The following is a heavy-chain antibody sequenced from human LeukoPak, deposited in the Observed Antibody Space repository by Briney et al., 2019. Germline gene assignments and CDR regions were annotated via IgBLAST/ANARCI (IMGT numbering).Heavy chain of an antibody. CDR1: GYTFTSYD. J-gene: IGHJ3*02. V-gene: IGHV1-8*01. CDR3: ARENYDSSGYYRGAFDI. Sequence: ASVKVSCKASGYTFTSYDINWVRQATGQGLEWMGWMNPNSGNTGYAQKFQGRVTMTRNTSISTAYMELSSLRSEDTAVYYCARENYDSSGYYRGAFDIWGQGTMVTVSS. CDR2: MNPNSGNT. D-gene: IGHD3-22*01.